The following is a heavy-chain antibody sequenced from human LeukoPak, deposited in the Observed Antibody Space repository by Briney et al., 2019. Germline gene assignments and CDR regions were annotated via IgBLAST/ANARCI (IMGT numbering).Heavy chain of an antibody. CDR3: ARDPSGSYVFDY. J-gene: IGHJ4*02. CDR1: GGSISSYY. D-gene: IGHD1-26*01. V-gene: IGHV4-59*01. Sequence: SETLSLTCTVYGGSISSYYWSWIRQPPGKGLERIGYIYYSGSTNYNPSLKSRVTISVDTSKNQFSLKLSSVTAADTAVYYCARDPSGSYVFDYWGQGTLVTVSS. CDR2: IYYSGST.